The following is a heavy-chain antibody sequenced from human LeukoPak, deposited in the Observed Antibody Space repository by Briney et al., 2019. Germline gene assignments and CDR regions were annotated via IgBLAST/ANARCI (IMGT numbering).Heavy chain of an antibody. CDR2: ISSSSSYI. Sequence: PGGSLRLSCAASGFTLSSYGMTWVRQAPGKGLEWVSSISSSSSYIYYADSVKGRFTISRDNAKNSLYLQMNSLRAEDTAVYYCARWNYYDSSGYSRWGQGTLVTVSS. D-gene: IGHD3-22*01. V-gene: IGHV3-21*01. CDR1: GFTLSSYG. J-gene: IGHJ4*02. CDR3: ARWNYYDSSGYSR.